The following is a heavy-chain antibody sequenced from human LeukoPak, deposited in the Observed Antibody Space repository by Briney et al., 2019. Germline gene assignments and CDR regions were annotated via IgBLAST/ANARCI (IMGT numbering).Heavy chain of an antibody. D-gene: IGHD6-19*01. Sequence: PGGSLRLSCAASGFTFSSYAMHWVRQAPGKGLEWVAVISYDGSNKYYADSVKGRFTISRDNSKNTLYLQMNSLRAEDTAVYYCARPLSSGGEFDYWGQGTLVTVSS. CDR3: ARPLSSGGEFDY. CDR1: GFTFSSYA. V-gene: IGHV3-30-3*01. CDR2: ISYDGSNK. J-gene: IGHJ4*02.